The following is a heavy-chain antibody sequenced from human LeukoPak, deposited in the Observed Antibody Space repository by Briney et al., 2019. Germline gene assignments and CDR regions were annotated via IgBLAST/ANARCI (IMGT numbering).Heavy chain of an antibody. V-gene: IGHV4-59*01. J-gene: IGHJ4*02. D-gene: IGHD1-26*01. CDR1: GGSISSYY. CDR2: IYYSGST. CDR3: TRGGSHYDY. Sequence: SETLSLTCTVSGGSISSYYWSWLRQPPGKGLEWIGYIYYSGSTNYNPSLKIRVTMSVDTSKNHFSLKLSSVTAADTAVYYCTRGGSHYDYWGQGTLVTVSS.